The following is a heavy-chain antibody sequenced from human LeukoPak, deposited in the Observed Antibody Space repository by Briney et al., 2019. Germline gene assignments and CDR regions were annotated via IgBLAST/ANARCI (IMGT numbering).Heavy chain of an antibody. V-gene: IGHV4-59*12. CDR1: GGSISGYY. J-gene: IGHJ4*02. CDR2: IYYSGSS. Sequence: SETLSLTCTVSGGSISGYYWSWIRQPPGKGLEWIGYIYYSGSSNNNPSLKSRVTISVDTSKNQFSLKLSSVTAADTAVYYCARGFFGGPFDYWGQGTLVTVSS. CDR3: ARGFFGGPFDY. D-gene: IGHD3-3*01.